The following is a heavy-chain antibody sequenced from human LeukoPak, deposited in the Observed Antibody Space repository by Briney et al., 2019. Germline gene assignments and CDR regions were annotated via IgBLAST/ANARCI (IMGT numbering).Heavy chain of an antibody. J-gene: IGHJ4*02. CDR2: IIPMFGTS. Sequence: ASVKVSCKASGGNFISYAVSWVRQAPGQGLEWMGGIIPMFGTSNYAQKFQGRVTITTDESTTTAYVELSSLSSEDTAVYYCATYTLSQFWSGYYHFDYWGQGTLVSVSS. V-gene: IGHV1-69*05. D-gene: IGHD3-3*01. CDR1: GGNFISYA. CDR3: ATYTLSQFWSGYYHFDY.